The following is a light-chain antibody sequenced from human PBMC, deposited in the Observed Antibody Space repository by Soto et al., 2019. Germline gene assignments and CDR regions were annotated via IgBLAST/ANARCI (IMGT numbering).Light chain of an antibody. Sequence: IQMTQSPSSLSASVGDRVTITCRASQAIRNDLGWYQQKPGKAPKLLMYIASTLQTGVPSRFTGSQSGTEFTLTITSLQPEDFATYYCQQVNNYPITFGQGTRLEIK. CDR1: QAIRND. CDR3: QQVNNYPIT. CDR2: IAS. V-gene: IGKV1-17*01. J-gene: IGKJ5*01.